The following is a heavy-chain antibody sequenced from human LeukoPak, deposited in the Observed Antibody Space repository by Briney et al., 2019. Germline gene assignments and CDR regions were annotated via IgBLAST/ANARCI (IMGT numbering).Heavy chain of an antibody. J-gene: IGHJ5*01. V-gene: IGHV1-18*01. CDR1: GYSFTSYG. CDR3: ARKGGLWFGEFDS. Sequence: ASVKVSCKASGYSFTSYGITWVRQAPGQGLEWMGGISTYNGNTNYAQKLQGRVTITTDTSTTTAYMELRSLRSDDTAVYYCARKGGLWFGEFDSWGQGTLVTVSS. CDR2: ISTYNGNT. D-gene: IGHD3-10*01.